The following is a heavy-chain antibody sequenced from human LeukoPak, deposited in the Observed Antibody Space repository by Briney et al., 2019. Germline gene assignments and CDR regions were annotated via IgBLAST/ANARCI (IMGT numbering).Heavy chain of an antibody. CDR2: IYYSGST. CDR1: DGSISSYY. V-gene: IGHV4-59*01. D-gene: IGHD1-26*01. Sequence: SETLSLTCTVSDGSISSYYWNWIRQPPGKGLEWIGYIYYSGSTNYNPSLKSRVTISVDTSRNQFSLKLSSVTAADTAVYYCARGLPTKWELAWYFDIWGRGTLVTVSS. CDR3: ARGLPTKWELAWYFDI. J-gene: IGHJ2*01.